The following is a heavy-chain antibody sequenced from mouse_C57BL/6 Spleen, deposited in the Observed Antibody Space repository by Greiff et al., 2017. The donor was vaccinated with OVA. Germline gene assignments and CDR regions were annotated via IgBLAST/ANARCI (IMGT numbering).Heavy chain of an antibody. V-gene: IGHV3-6*01. CDR1: GYSITSGYY. CDR2: ISYDGSN. D-gene: IGHD2-4*01. CDR3: ARTLYDYDAWFAY. J-gene: IGHJ3*01. Sequence: DVKLQESGPGLVKPSQSLSLTCSVTGYSITSGYYWNWIRQFPGNKLEWMGYISYDGSNNYNPSLKNRISITRDTSKNQFFLKLNSVTTEDTATYYCARTLYDYDAWFAYWGQGTLVTVSA.